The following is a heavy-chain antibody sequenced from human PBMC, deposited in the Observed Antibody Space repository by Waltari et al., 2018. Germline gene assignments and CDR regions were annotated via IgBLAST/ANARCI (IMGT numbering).Heavy chain of an antibody. CDR3: TRDLYGSGGDWFDP. J-gene: IGHJ5*02. CDR1: GFESSAWD. D-gene: IGHD3-10*01. V-gene: IGHV3-21*01. Sequence: EVRLAESGGGLVKPGGSLGLPFIASGFESSAWDRNWVRQTPGTGLEWVSSSGGTHSNIFYAESVKGRFIVSRDNAKSSLYLQMDNLRAEDSGLYYCTRDLYGSGGDWFDPWGQGTLVTVSS. CDR2: SGGTHSNI.